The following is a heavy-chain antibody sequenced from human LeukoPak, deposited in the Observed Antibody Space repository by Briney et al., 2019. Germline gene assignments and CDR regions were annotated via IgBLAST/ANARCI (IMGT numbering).Heavy chain of an antibody. V-gene: IGHV1-69*13. CDR3: ARSAGAQPNPYDY. CDR2: IIPIFGTA. J-gene: IGHJ4*02. CDR1: GGTFSGYA. D-gene: IGHD6-13*01. Sequence: SVKVSCKASGGTFSGYAISWVRQAPGQGLEWMGGIIPIFGTANYAQKFQGRVTITADESTSTAYMELSSLRSEDTAVYYCARSAGAQPNPYDYWGQGTLVTVSS.